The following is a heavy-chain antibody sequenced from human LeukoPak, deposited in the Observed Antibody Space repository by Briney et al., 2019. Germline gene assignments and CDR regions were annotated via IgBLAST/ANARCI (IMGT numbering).Heavy chain of an antibody. Sequence: PSETLSLTCTVSGGSNSSSSYYWSWIRQPPGKGLEWIGYIYYSGSTNYNPSLKSRVTISVDTSKNQFSLKLSSVTAADTAVYYCASVAAAGNYWGQGTLVTVSS. CDR1: GGSNSSSSYY. D-gene: IGHD6-13*01. CDR3: ASVAAAGNY. CDR2: IYYSGST. J-gene: IGHJ4*02. V-gene: IGHV4-61*01.